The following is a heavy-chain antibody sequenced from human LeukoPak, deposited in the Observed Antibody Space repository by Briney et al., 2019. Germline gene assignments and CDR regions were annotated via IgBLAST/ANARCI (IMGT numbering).Heavy chain of an antibody. J-gene: IGHJ6*03. CDR2: IYTSGST. D-gene: IGHD1-26*01. CDR3: SGSYVYYYYYYMDV. V-gene: IGHV4-61*02. CDR1: GGSISSGSYY. Sequence: ASETLSLTCTVSGGSISSGSYYWSWIRQPAGKGLEWIGRIYTSGSTNYNPSLKSRVTISVDTSKNQFSLKLSSVTAADTAVYYCSGSYVYYYYYYMDVWGKGTTVTISS.